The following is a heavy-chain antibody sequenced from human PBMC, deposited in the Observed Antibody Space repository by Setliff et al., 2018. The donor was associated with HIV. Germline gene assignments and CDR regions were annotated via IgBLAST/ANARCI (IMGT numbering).Heavy chain of an antibody. V-gene: IGHV3-33*01. D-gene: IGHD3-22*01. CDR2: IWYDGSNK. J-gene: IGHJ3*02. CDR1: GFTFSNYG. CDR3: ARSKGHLYYDDDTGYVLRAFDI. Sequence: PGGSLRLSCAASGFTFSNYGMHWVRQAPGKGLEWVAVIWYDGSNKYYADSVKGRFIISRDNSKNTLYLQMNSLRAEDTAVYCCARSKGHLYYDDDTGYVLRAFDIWAKGQWSPSPQ.